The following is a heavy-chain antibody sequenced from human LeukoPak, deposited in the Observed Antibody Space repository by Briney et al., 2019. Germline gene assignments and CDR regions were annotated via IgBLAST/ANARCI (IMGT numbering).Heavy chain of an antibody. CDR3: AKDHAPSSGSFDY. CDR1: GFTFSSYA. CDR2: ISGSGGST. D-gene: IGHD6-19*01. Sequence: PGASLRLSCAASGFTFSSYAMSWVRQAPGKGLEWVSAISGSGGSTYYADSVKGRFTISRDNSKNTLYLQMNSLSAEDTAVYYCAKDHAPSSGSFDYWGQGTLVTVSS. V-gene: IGHV3-23*01. J-gene: IGHJ4*02.